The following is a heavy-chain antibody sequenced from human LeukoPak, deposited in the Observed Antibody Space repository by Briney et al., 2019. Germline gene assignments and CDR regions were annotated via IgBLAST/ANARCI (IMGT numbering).Heavy chain of an antibody. J-gene: IGHJ3*02. Sequence: GGSLRLSCAASGFTVSSNYMSWVRQAPGKGLEWVSVIYSGGSTYYADSVKGRFTISRDDSKNTLYLQMNSLRAEDTAVYYCARDPSIAADKNAFDIWGQGTMVTVSS. CDR2: IYSGGST. V-gene: IGHV3-66*01. CDR3: ARDPSIAADKNAFDI. CDR1: GFTVSSNY. D-gene: IGHD6-13*01.